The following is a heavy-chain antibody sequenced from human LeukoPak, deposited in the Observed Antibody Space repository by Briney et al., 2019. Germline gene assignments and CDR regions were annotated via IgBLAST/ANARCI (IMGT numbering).Heavy chain of an antibody. Sequence: SETLSLTCTVSGDSISIYYWSWIRQSADRGLEWIGRIYSSGSTNYRFSLENRVTMSLDTSKNQISLRLTSLTAADTAIYYCASSFFEGYMDVWGKGTTVTVSS. D-gene: IGHD3-3*02. CDR1: GDSISIYY. CDR2: IYSSGST. J-gene: IGHJ6*04. V-gene: IGHV4-4*07. CDR3: ASSFFEGYMDV.